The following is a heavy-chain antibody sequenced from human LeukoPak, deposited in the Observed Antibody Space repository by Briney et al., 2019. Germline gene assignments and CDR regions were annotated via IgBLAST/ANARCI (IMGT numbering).Heavy chain of an antibody. D-gene: IGHD2-2*01. CDR3: ARASRIVVVPAAMNY. V-gene: IGHV1-2*02. Sequence: GSSVKVSCKASGYTFTGYYMHWVRQAPGQGLEWMGWINPNSGGTNYAQKFQGRVTMTRDTSISTAYMELSRLRSDDTAVYYCARASRIVVVPAAMNYWGQGTLVTVSS. CDR1: GYTFTGYY. CDR2: INPNSGGT. J-gene: IGHJ4*02.